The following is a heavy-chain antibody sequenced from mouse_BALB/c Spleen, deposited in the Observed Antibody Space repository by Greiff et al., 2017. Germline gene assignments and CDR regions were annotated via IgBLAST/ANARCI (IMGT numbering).Heavy chain of an antibody. Sequence: QVQLKQSGAELVRPGSSVKISCKASGYAFSSYWMNWVKQRPGQGLEWIGQIYPGDGDTNYNGKFKGKATLTADKSSSTAYMQLSSLTSEDSAVYFCARSLNRPISPWFAYWGQGTLVTVSA. D-gene: IGHD1-3*01. CDR2: IYPGDGDT. J-gene: IGHJ3*01. CDR3: ARSLNRPISPWFAY. CDR1: GYAFSSYW. V-gene: IGHV1-80*01.